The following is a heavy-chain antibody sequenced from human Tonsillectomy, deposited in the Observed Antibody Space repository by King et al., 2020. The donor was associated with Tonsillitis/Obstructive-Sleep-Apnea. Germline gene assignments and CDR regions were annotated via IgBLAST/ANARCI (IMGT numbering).Heavy chain of an antibody. J-gene: IGHJ6*03. CDR2: INPSGGTT. Sequence: QLVQSGAEVKKPGASVKVSCKASGYTFTTYYIHWVRRAPGQGLEWMGIINPSGGTTIYAQNLQDRVTMTSDTSTTTVYMGLSSLRSEDTAVYYCASGAFDGSSSIYFYYYMDVWGRGTTVTVSS. D-gene: IGHD6-6*01. CDR3: ASGAFDGSSSIYFYYYMDV. CDR1: GYTFTTYY. V-gene: IGHV1-46*04.